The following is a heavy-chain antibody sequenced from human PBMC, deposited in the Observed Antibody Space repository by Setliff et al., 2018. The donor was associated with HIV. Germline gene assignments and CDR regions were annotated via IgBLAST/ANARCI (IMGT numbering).Heavy chain of an antibody. CDR1: GGSISSHY. CDR3: ARVSRLHPFDP. J-gene: IGHJ5*02. V-gene: IGHV4-59*11. Sequence: SETLSLTCTVSGGSISSHYWSWIRQPPGKGLEWIGLIYYNGGTNYNSSLESRVTISVDRSKNQFSLKLTSVTAADTAVYYCARVSRLHPFDPWGQGTLVTVSS. CDR2: IYYNGGT. D-gene: IGHD2-15*01.